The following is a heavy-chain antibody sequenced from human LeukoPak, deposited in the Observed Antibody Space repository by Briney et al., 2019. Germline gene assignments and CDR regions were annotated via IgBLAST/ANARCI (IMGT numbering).Heavy chain of an antibody. Sequence: SETLSLTCTVSGGSISTSSSYWGWIRQPPGKGLEWIGTIHYSGSTYYTPSLKSRVSMSADTSKNQFSLNLRSVTAADTGLYYCTRGSYDVLTGYSTLGEYWGQGALVTVSS. J-gene: IGHJ4*02. CDR1: GGSISTSSSY. CDR2: IHYSGST. CDR3: TRGSYDVLTGYSTLGEY. D-gene: IGHD3-9*01. V-gene: IGHV4-39*01.